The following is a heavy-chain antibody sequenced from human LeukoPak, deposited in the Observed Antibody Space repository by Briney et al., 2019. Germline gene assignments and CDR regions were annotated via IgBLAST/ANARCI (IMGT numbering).Heavy chain of an antibody. V-gene: IGHV1-18*01. D-gene: IGHD6-13*01. CDR3: ARERDSSRWRTANYYGMDV. CDR1: GYTFTSYG. CDR2: ISAYSDNT. J-gene: IGHJ6*02. Sequence: ASVTVSCKASGYTFTSYGVSWVRQAPGQGLEWMGWISAYSDNTNYAQKFQGRVTMTTDTSTSTAYMELRSLRSDDTAVYYCARERDSSRWRTANYYGMDVWGQGTTVTVSS.